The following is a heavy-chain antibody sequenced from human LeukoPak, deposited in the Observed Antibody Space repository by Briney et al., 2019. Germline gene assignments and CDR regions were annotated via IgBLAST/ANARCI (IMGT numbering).Heavy chain of an antibody. CDR2: INPSGGYT. Sequence: ASVKVSCKASGYTFTSYYMHWVRQAPGQGLEWMGIINPSGGYTNFAQKFRGRVTMTRDTSTSTVYMALSSLRSEDTAVYYCARRGITLVRGVISDYYYGMDVWGQGTTVAVSS. CDR3: ARRGITLVRGVISDYYYGMDV. D-gene: IGHD3-10*01. CDR1: GYTFTSYY. J-gene: IGHJ6*02. V-gene: IGHV1-46*01.